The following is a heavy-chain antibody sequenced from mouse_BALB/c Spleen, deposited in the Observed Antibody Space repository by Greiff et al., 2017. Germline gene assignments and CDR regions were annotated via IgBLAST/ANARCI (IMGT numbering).Heavy chain of an antibody. CDR2: IDPANGNT. Sequence: EVKLVESGAELVKPGASVKLSCTASGFNIKDTYMHWVKQRPEQGLEWIGRIDPANGNTKYDPKFQGKATITADTSSNTAYLQLSSLTSEDTAVYYCASTGSWFAYWGQGTLVTVSA. V-gene: IGHV14-3*02. J-gene: IGHJ3*01. CDR3: ASTGSWFAY. D-gene: IGHD4-1*02. CDR1: GFNIKDTY.